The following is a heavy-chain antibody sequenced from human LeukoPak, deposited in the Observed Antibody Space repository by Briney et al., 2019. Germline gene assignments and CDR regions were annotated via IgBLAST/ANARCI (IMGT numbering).Heavy chain of an antibody. D-gene: IGHD5-18*01. CDR2: IYTSGST. CDR1: GGSISSGSYY. Sequence: PSETLSLTCTVSGGSISSGSYYWSWIRQPAGKGLEWIGRIYTSGSTNYNPSLKSRVTISVDTSKNQFSLKLSSVTAADTAVYYCAGIQLWSSYWGQGTLVTVSS. CDR3: AGIQLWSSY. J-gene: IGHJ4*02. V-gene: IGHV4-61*02.